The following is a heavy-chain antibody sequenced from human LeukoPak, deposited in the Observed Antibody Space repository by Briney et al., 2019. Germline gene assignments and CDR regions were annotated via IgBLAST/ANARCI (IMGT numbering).Heavy chain of an antibody. CDR1: GGSISSGSYY. CDR3: ARRNDFWSGYYEGWFDP. J-gene: IGHJ5*02. V-gene: IGHV4-61*02. D-gene: IGHD3-3*01. Sequence: PSETLSLTCTVSGGSISSGSYYWSWIRQPAGKGLEWIGRIYTSGSTNYNPSLKSRVTISVDTSKNQFSLKLSSVTAADTAVYYCARRNDFWSGYYEGWFDPWGQGTLVTVSS. CDR2: IYTSGST.